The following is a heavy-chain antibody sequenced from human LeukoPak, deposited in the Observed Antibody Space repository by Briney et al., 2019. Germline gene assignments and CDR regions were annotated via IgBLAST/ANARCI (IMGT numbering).Heavy chain of an antibody. V-gene: IGHV3-23*01. CDR2: ISATDGST. D-gene: IGHD2-2*01. CDR3: VACSSASCYGDRFDP. J-gene: IGHJ5*02. CDR1: GFTFASYA. Sequence: GGSLRLSCEASGFTFASYAMTWVRQAPGKGLEWVSSISATDGSTYYAYSVRGRFTISRDNTKNTPFLQMSSLRAEDTALYYCVACSSASCYGDRFDPWGQGTLVTVSS.